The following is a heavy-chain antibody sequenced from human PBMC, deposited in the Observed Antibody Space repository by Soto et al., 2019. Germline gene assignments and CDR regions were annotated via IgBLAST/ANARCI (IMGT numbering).Heavy chain of an antibody. CDR2: LCFTGNT. D-gene: IGHD6-13*01. Sequence: QLQLQESGPGLVKPSETMSLTCTVSGGPMSSDPYCWDLIRQTPGKGPHWIGTLCFTGNTYFSPSLKSRVNMSVDSSKKQFSLKLSTVTAADTAVYYCARRIANHDYVDSWGQGTLVTVSS. CDR1: GGPMSSDPYC. V-gene: IGHV4-39*01. CDR3: ARRIANHDYVDS. J-gene: IGHJ4*02.